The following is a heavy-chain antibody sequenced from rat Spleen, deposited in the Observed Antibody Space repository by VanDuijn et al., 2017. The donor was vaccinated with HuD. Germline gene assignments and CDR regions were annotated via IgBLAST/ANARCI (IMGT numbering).Heavy chain of an antibody. J-gene: IGHJ2*01. CDR2: ISYGDSFGHSST. CDR3: ARRHYGYTDYFDY. D-gene: IGHD1-9*01. CDR1: GFTFSDYG. V-gene: IGHV5-29*01. Sequence: EVQLVESGGGLVQPGRSMKLSCAASGFTFSDYGMAWVRQAPTKGLEWVATISYGDSFGHSSTYYRDSVKGRFTVSRENAESTLYLLMDSLRSEDTATYYCARRHYGYTDYFDYWGQGVMVTVSS.